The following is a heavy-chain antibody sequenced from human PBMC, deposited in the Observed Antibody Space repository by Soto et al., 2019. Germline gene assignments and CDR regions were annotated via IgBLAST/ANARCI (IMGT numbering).Heavy chain of an antibody. CDR2: ISSSSSTI. CDR3: ARSLELPEPDYMYV. V-gene: IGHV3-48*01. D-gene: IGHD1-26*01. J-gene: IGHJ6*03. Sequence: PGGSLRLSCAASGFTFNSYSMNWVRQAPGKGLEWVSYISSSSSTIYYADSVKGRFTISRDNAKNSLYLQMNSLRAEDTAVYYCARSLELPEPDYMYVWGKGTTVTVSS. CDR1: GFTFNSYS.